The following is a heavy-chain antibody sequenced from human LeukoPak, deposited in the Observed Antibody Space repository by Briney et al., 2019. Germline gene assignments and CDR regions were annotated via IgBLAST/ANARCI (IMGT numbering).Heavy chain of an antibody. CDR2: INPSGGST. Sequence: ASAKVSCKASGYTFTSYYMHWVRQAPGQGLEWMGIINPSGGSTSYAQKFQGRVTMTRDTSTSTVYMELSSLRAEDTAVYYCAKDLTPSRYGSGSQGQFDYWGQGTLVTVSS. CDR1: GYTFTSYY. V-gene: IGHV1-46*01. J-gene: IGHJ4*02. D-gene: IGHD3-10*01. CDR3: AKDLTPSRYGSGSQGQFDY.